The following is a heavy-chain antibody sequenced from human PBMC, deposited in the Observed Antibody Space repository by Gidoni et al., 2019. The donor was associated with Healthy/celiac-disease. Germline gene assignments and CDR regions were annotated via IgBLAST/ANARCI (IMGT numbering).Heavy chain of an antibody. CDR2: ISYDGSNK. CDR1: GFTFSSYA. Sequence: QVQLVESGGGVVQPGRSLRLSCAASGFTFSSYAMHWVRQAPGKGLEWVAVISYDGSNKYYADSVKGRFTISRDNSKNTLYLQMNSLRAEDTAVYYCARAGEYSSKTRTKDNWFDPWGQGTLVTVSS. CDR3: ARAGEYSSKTRTKDNWFDP. D-gene: IGHD6-6*01. J-gene: IGHJ5*02. V-gene: IGHV3-30-3*01.